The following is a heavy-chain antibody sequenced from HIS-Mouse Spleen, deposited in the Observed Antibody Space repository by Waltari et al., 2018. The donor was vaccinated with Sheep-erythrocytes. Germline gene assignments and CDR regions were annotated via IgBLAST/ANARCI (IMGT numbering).Heavy chain of an antibody. CDR1: GGSFSGYY. V-gene: IGHV4-34*01. D-gene: IGHD6-19*01. Sequence: QVQLQQWGAGLLKPSETLSLTCAVYGGSFSGYYWSWIRQPPGKGLEWIGEINHSGSTNYNPSLKSRVTISVDTSKNQFSLKLSSVTAAETAVYYCALSVDLAGAFDIWGQGTMVTVSS. J-gene: IGHJ3*02. CDR2: INHSGST. CDR3: ALSVDLAGAFDI.